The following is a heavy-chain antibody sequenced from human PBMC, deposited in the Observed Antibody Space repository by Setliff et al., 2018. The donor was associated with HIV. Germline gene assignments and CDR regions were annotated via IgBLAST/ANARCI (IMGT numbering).Heavy chain of an antibody. CDR2: IYLNSGGT. D-gene: IGHD2-2*02. CDR3: ARVPSIETILFDS. V-gene: IGHV1-2*04. Sequence: ASVKVSCKASGYTFYGYYMHWVRQAPGQGLEWMGWIYLNSGGTNYAQKFQGWVTMTRDTSIITAYMQLDRLGSDDTAVYYCARVPSIETILFDSWGQGTLVTVSS. CDR1: GYTFYGYY. J-gene: IGHJ4*02.